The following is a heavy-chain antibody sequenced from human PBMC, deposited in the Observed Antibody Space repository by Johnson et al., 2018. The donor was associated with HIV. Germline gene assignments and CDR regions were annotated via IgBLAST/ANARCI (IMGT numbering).Heavy chain of an antibody. CDR2: ISYDGSNK. Sequence: QVQVVESGGGVVQPGRSLRLSCAASGFTFSSYAMHWVRQAPGKGLEWVAVISYDGSNKYYADSVKGRVNISRDNSKKTLYLQMNSLRPEDTAVYYCARGCKSYYGAFDIWCQGTMVTVSS. V-gene: IGHV3-30*04. J-gene: IGHJ3*02. D-gene: IGHD3-10*01. CDR3: ARGCKSYYGAFDI. CDR1: GFTFSSYA.